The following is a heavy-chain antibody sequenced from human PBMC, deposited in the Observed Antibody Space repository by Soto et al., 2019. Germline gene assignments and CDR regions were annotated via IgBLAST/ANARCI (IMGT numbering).Heavy chain of an antibody. CDR2: IYYSGST. CDR1: GGSISSSSYY. V-gene: IGHV4-39*01. J-gene: IGHJ4*02. CDR3: ARQISNYIWGSYRSLYFDY. Sequence: PSETLSLTCTVSGGSISSSSYYWGWIRQPPGKGLERIGSIYYSGSTYYNPSLKSRVTISVDTSKNQFSLKLSSVTAADTAVYYCARQISNYIWGSYRSLYFDYWGQGTLVTVSS. D-gene: IGHD3-16*02.